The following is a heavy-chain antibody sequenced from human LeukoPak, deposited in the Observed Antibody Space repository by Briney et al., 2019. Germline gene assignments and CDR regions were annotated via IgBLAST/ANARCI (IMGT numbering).Heavy chain of an antibody. Sequence: SQTPSLTCAISGDSVSSNSAAWNWIRQSPSRGLEWLGRTYYRSKWYNDYAVSVKSRITINPDTSKNQFSLQLNSVTPEDTAVYYCARGQSSGWFGPYYYYYYMDVWGKGTTVTVSS. CDR1: GDSVSSNSAA. CDR3: ARGQSSGWFGPYYYYYYMDV. J-gene: IGHJ6*03. D-gene: IGHD6-19*01. V-gene: IGHV6-1*01. CDR2: TYYRSKWYN.